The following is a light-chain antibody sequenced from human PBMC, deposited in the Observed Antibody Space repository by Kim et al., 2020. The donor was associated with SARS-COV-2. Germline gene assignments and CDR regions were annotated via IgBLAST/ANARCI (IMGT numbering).Light chain of an antibody. J-gene: IGKJ2*01. CDR2: GAS. CDR1: QSVSRSY. Sequence: LSPGESATLSCRASQSVSRSYLAWYQQKPGQAPRLLIYGASSRATGIPDRFSGSGSGTDFTLTISRLEPEDFAVYYCQQYGSSRRTFGQGTKLEIK. CDR3: QQYGSSRRT. V-gene: IGKV3-20*01.